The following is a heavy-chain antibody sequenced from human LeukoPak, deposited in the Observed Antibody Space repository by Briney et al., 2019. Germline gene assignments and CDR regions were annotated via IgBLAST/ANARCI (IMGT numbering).Heavy chain of an antibody. CDR2: IHTAGLT. CDR3: AREPVTLGRGWYFDY. Sequence: GGSLRLSCAASEFSVSNNYMTWVRQAPGKGLEWVSLIHTAGLTYYADSVKGRFIISRDNSKNMLYLQMNSLRAEDTAVYYCAREPVTLGRGWYFDYWGQGTLVTVSS. CDR1: EFSVSNNY. D-gene: IGHD4-17*01. V-gene: IGHV3-66*01. J-gene: IGHJ4*02.